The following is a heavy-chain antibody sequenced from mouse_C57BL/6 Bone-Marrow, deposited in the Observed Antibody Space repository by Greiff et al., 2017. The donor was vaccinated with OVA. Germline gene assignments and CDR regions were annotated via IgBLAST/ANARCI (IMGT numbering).Heavy chain of an antibody. CDR1: GFSLTSYG. CDR3: AKNDRLRQGYYAMDY. J-gene: IGHJ4*01. D-gene: IGHD2-4*01. Sequence: QVQLKESGPGLVQPSQSLSITCTVSGFSLTSYGVHWVRQSPGKGLEWLGVIWRGGSTDYNAAFMSRLSITKDNSKSQVFFKMNSLQADDTAIYYCAKNDRLRQGYYAMDYWGQGTSVTVSS. V-gene: IGHV2-5*01. CDR2: IWRGGST.